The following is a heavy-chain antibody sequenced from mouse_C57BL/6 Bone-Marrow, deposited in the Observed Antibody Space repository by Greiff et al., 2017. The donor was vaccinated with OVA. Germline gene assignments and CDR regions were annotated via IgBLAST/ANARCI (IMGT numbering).Heavy chain of an antibody. CDR1: GYTFTDYE. CDR2: IDPETGGT. V-gene: IGHV1-15*01. D-gene: IGHD1-1*01. J-gene: IGHJ4*01. Sequence: VQLQESGAELVRPGASVTLSCKASGYTFTDYEMHWVKQTPVHGLEWIGAIDPETGGTAYNQKFKGKAILTADKSSSTAYMELRSLTSEDSAVYYCDAPIYYYGSSVYYYAMDYWGQGTSVTVSS. CDR3: DAPIYYYGSSVYYYAMDY.